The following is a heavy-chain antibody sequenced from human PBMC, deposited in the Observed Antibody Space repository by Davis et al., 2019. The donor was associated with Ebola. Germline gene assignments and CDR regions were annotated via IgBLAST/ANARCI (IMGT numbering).Heavy chain of an antibody. CDR1: GYTFTSHA. J-gene: IGHJ4*02. V-gene: IGHV1-18*01. Sequence: AASVKVSCKASGYTFTSHAISWVRQAPGQGLEWMGWISAYNVNTNYAQKLQGRVTMTTDTSTSTAYMELRSLRSDDTAVYYCARDTVPFDSWGQGTLVTVSS. D-gene: IGHD4-11*01. CDR2: ISAYNVNT. CDR3: ARDTVPFDS.